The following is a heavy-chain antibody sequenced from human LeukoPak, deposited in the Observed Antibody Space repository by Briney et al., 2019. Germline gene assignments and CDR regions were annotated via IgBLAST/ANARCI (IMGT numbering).Heavy chain of an antibody. CDR1: GGSISSYY. Sequence: SETLSLTCTVSGGSISSYYWSWIRQPPGKGLEWIGYIYYTGTTNYNPSLQSRVTISVDTSKNQFSLKLTSVTAADTAVYYCARDFYHDYWGQGTPVTVSS. CDR3: ARDFYHDY. D-gene: IGHD2-2*01. CDR2: IYYTGTT. V-gene: IGHV4-59*01. J-gene: IGHJ4*02.